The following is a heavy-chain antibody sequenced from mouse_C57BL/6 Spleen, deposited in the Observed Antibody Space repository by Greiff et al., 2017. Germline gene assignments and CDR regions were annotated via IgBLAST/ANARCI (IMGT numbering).Heavy chain of an antibody. CDR2: IYPGDGDT. D-gene: IGHD2-12*01. CDR3: ATTYSPKGYFDV. V-gene: IGHV1-82*01. Sequence: QVQLQQSGPELVKPGASVKISCKASGYAFSSSWMNWVKQRPGKGLEWIGRIYPGDGDTNYNGKFKGKATLTADKSSSTAYMQLSSLTSEDSAVYFCATTYSPKGYFDVWGTGTTVTVSS. CDR1: GYAFSSSW. J-gene: IGHJ1*03.